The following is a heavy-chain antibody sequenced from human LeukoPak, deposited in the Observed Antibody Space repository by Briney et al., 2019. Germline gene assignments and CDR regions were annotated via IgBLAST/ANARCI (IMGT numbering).Heavy chain of an antibody. CDR2: ISWNSGSI. D-gene: IGHD2-15*01. V-gene: IGHV3-9*01. CDR1: GFTFDDYA. Sequence: GGSLRLSCAASGFTFDDYAMHWVRQAPGKGLEWVSGISWNSGSIGYADSVKGRFTISRDNAKNSLYLQMNSLRAEDTALYYCAKDLCSGGSCYSLNYWGQGTLVTVSS. J-gene: IGHJ4*02. CDR3: AKDLCSGGSCYSLNY.